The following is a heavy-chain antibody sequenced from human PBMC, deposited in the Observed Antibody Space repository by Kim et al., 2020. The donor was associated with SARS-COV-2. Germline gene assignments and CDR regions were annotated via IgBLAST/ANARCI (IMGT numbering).Heavy chain of an antibody. Sequence: SVKVSCKASGGTFSSYAINWVRQAPGQGLEWMGGIIPIFGTANYAQKFQGRVTITADESTSTAYMELSSLRSEDTAVYYCARTEWEGVTPVCGFDYWGQGTLVTVSS. CDR2: IIPIFGTA. J-gene: IGHJ4*02. CDR3: ARTEWEGVTPVCGFDY. CDR1: GGTFSSYA. V-gene: IGHV1-69*13. D-gene: IGHD1-26*01.